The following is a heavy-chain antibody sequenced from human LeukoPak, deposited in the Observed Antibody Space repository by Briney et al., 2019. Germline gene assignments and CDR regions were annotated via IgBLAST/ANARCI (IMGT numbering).Heavy chain of an antibody. Sequence: GASVKVPCKASGYTFTGYYMHWVRQAPGQGLEWMVWINPNSGGTNYAQKFQGRVTMTRDTSISTAYMELSRLRSDDTAVYYCARVDNPGGSYLGYWGQGTLVTVSS. V-gene: IGHV1-2*02. CDR3: ARVDNPGGSYLGY. CDR2: INPNSGGT. CDR1: GYTFTGYY. J-gene: IGHJ4*02. D-gene: IGHD1-26*01.